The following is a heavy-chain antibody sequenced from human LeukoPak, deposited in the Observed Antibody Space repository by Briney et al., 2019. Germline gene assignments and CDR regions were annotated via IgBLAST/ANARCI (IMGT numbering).Heavy chain of an antibody. Sequence: GASVKVSCKASGYTFTGYYMHWVRQAPGQGLEWMGWINPNSGGTNYAQKFQGRVTMTRDTSISTAYMELSRLRSDDTAVYYCARDPGSSWYGTFDYYYYMDVWGKGTTVTISS. D-gene: IGHD6-13*01. CDR3: ARDPGSSWYGTFDYYYYMDV. CDR1: GYTFTGYY. CDR2: INPNSGGT. V-gene: IGHV1-2*02. J-gene: IGHJ6*03.